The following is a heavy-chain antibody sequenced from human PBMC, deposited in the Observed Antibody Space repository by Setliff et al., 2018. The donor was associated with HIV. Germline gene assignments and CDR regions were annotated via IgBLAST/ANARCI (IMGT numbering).Heavy chain of an antibody. CDR1: GFTFSSAW. J-gene: IGHJ4*02. Sequence: RLSCAASGFTFSSAWMGWVRQAPAKGLEWVSRIKNDGRDTDYADPVKGRFTVSRDNARKTLFLQMSSLRAEDTAVYYCAREDKLTYWGQGTLVTVSS. D-gene: IGHD3-9*01. V-gene: IGHV3-74*01. CDR2: IKNDGRDT. CDR3: AREDKLTY.